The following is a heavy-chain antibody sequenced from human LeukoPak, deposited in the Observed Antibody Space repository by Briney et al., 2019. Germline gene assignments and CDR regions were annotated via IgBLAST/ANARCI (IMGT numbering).Heavy chain of an antibody. V-gene: IGHV1-69*05. D-gene: IGHD2-2*01. CDR3: AMGCSSTSCKYWSWDY. J-gene: IGHJ4*02. CDR2: IIPIFGTA. CDR1: GGTFSSYA. Sequence: ASVNVSCKASGGTFSSYAISWVRQAPGQGLEWMGGIIPIFGTANYAQKFQGRVTITTDESTSTAYMELSSLRSEDTAVYYCAMGCSSTSCKYWSWDYWGQGTLVTVSS.